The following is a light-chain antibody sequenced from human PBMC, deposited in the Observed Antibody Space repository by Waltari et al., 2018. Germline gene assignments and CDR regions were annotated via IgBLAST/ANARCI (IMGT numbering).Light chain of an antibody. CDR2: NND. V-gene: IGLV1-44*01. J-gene: IGLJ2*01. CDR1: NSNIERTT. Sequence: QSVVTQPPSASGTPGPRVAISCSGSNSNIERTTFHWYQHVPGTAPKLLIYNNDQRPSGVPDRFSGSKSDFSASLAISGLQAEDEGDYYCVSWDDSLNGEIFGGGTRLTVL. CDR3: VSWDDSLNGEI.